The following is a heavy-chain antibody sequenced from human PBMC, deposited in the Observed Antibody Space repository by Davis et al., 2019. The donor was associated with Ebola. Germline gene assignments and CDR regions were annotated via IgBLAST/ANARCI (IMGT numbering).Heavy chain of an antibody. CDR1: GFTFSSYG. J-gene: IGHJ4*02. CDR3: AKNWGRGLLWFGDALLYFDS. D-gene: IGHD3-10*01. Sequence: GESLKISCAASGFTFSSYGMHWVRQAPGKGLEWVAFIRYDGSNKYYLDSVKGRFTVSRDNSKNTLFLQMNSLRAEDTAVYYCAKNWGRGLLWFGDALLYFDSWGQGTLVTVSS. CDR2: IRYDGSNK. V-gene: IGHV3-30*02.